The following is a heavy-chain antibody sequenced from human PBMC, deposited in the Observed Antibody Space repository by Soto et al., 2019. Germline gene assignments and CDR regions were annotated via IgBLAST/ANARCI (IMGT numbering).Heavy chain of an antibody. CDR2: IDPNSGGT. D-gene: IGHD5-12*01. J-gene: IGHJ6*02. Sequence: ASVKVSCKASGYTFTGYYMHWVRQAPGQGLEWMGWIDPNSGGTNYAQKFQGGVTMTRDMSIGTAYMELSRLRSDDTAVYYCARDQGHIYSGYDFPNYYYGMDVWGQGTTVTVSS. CDR1: GYTFTGYY. V-gene: IGHV1-2*02. CDR3: ARDQGHIYSGYDFPNYYYGMDV.